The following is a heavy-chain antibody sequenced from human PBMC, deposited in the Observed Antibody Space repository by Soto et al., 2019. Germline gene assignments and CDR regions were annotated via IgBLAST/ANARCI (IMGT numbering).Heavy chain of an antibody. CDR1: GFTFSSFC. J-gene: IGHJ6*02. CDR3: ERHGDGYKRSLYGMDV. V-gene: IGHV3-74*01. D-gene: IGHD5-18*01. CDR2: INADDGRIT. Sequence: EVQLVESGGGLVQPGGSLRLSCAASGFTFSSFCMHWVRQAPGTGLMWVSRINADDGRITNYADSVKGGFTSSTDNAMNTLYLQMNSRICEGTCVDYCERHGDGYKRSLYGMDVWGQGTTVTVSS.